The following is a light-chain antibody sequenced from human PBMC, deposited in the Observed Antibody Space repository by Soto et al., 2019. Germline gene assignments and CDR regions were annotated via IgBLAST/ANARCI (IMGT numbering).Light chain of an antibody. CDR2: EVT. Sequence: QSAPTQPASVSGSPGQSITISCTGTRSDIGSHHYVSWYQHHPGKAPKLIIYEVTNRPSGVSDRFSGSKSGNTAALTISRLQAEDEADYHCTSYTINTALVFGTGTKLTVL. J-gene: IGLJ1*01. CDR1: RSDIGSHHY. V-gene: IGLV2-14*01. CDR3: TSYTINTALV.